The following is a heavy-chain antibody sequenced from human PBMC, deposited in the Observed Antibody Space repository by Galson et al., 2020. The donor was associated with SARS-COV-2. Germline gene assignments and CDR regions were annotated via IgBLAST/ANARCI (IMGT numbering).Heavy chain of an antibody. CDR2: ISGSGSTI. J-gene: IGHJ4*02. V-gene: IGHV3-48*03. CDR1: GFTFSGFE. D-gene: IGHD3-9*01. Sequence: GESLKISCAASGFTFSGFEMNWVRRVPGKGLEWVSYISGSGSTIYYADSVKGRFTISRENAKNSLYLQMNSLRVEDTAVYYCAREFPYDILTGHGDYFDYWGQGTLVTVSS. CDR3: AREFPYDILTGHGDYFDY.